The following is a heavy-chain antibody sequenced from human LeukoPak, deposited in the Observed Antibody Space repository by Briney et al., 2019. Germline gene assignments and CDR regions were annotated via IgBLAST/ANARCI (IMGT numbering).Heavy chain of an antibody. CDR1: GGSISSGGYY. D-gene: IGHD5-12*01. J-gene: IGHJ6*03. CDR2: IYYSGST. V-gene: IGHV4-31*03. Sequence: SETLTLTCTVSGGSISSGGYYWSWIRQHPGKGLEWIGYIYYSGSTYYNPSLKSRVTISVDTSKNQFSLKLSSVTAADTAVYYCARSRWVDIVATIPSYYMDVWGKGTTATVSS. CDR3: ARSRWVDIVATIPSYYMDV.